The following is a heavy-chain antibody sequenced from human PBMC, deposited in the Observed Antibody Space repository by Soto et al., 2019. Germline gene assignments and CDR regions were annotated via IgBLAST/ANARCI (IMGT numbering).Heavy chain of an antibody. V-gene: IGHV3-23*01. J-gene: IGHJ4*02. CDR3: AKLPLVLALVFDY. Sequence: PGGSLRLSCAASGFTFSNYVMSWVRQAPGKGLEWVSSISGSGDNTYYADSVKGRFTISRDNSKNTLFLQMNSLRAEDTAVYYFAKLPLVLALVFDYWGQGSLVTVSS. CDR2: ISGSGDNT. CDR1: GFTFSNYV.